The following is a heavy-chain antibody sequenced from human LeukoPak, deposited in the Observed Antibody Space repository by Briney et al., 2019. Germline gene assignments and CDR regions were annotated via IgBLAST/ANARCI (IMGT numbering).Heavy chain of an antibody. V-gene: IGHV4-34*01. Sequence: PSETLSLTFTVYAGSFSGFCWTWIRHPPGQGLEWSVEINPSVSTNYNPSLKSRVTISLDTSKTQFSLKFNSVTAAATAMYYSARDLGSGSYRGYWGQGTLVTVSS. J-gene: IGHJ4*02. D-gene: IGHD1-26*01. CDR1: AGSFSGFC. CDR2: INPSVST. CDR3: ARDLGSGSYRGY.